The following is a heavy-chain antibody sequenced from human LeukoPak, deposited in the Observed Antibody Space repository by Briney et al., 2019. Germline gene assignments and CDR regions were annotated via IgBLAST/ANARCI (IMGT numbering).Heavy chain of an antibody. CDR1: GGSISSSSYY. CDR2: IYYSRSI. CDR3: ARDKYTSGSYHYYYYMDV. Sequence: SETLSLTCTVSGGSISSSSYYWGWIRQPPGKGLEWIGSIYYSRSIYYNPSLKSRVTISVDTSKNQFSLKLSSVTAADTAVYYCARDKYTSGSYHYYYYMDVWGKGTTVTISS. V-gene: IGHV4-39*07. J-gene: IGHJ6*03. D-gene: IGHD3-10*01.